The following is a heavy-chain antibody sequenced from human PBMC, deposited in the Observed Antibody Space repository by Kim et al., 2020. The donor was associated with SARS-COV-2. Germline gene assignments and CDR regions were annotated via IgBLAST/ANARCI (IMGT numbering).Heavy chain of an antibody. D-gene: IGHD3-3*01. V-gene: IGHV4-30-2*01. CDR3: ARGLLEWSHNWFDP. Sequence: NPSLKSRVTISVDRSKNQFSLKLSSVTAADTAVYYCARGLLEWSHNWFDPWGQGTLVTVSS. J-gene: IGHJ5*02.